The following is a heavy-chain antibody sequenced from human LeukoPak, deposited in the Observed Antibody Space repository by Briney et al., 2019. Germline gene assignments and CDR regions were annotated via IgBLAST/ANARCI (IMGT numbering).Heavy chain of an antibody. CDR1: GFTFSSYA. V-gene: IGHV3-23*01. CDR3: AKAPIAAAVTDY. D-gene: IGHD6-13*01. J-gene: IGHJ4*02. Sequence: GGSLRLSCAASGFTFSSYAISWVRQAPGKGLEWVSAISGSGGSTYYADSVKGRFTIPRDNSKNTLYLQMNSLRAEDTAVYYCAKAPIAAAVTDYWGQGTLVTVSS. CDR2: ISGSGGST.